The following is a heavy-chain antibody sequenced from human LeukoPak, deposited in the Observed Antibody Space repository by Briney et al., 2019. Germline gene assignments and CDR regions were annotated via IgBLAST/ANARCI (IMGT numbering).Heavy chain of an antibody. CDR1: GGSISSYY. V-gene: IGHV4-59*01. CDR2: IYYSGST. Sequence: SETLSLTCTVSGGSISSYYWSWIRQPPGKGLEWIGYIYYSGSTNYNPSLKSRVTISVDTSKNQFSLKLSSVTAADTAVYYCATQAHLYCGGDCYSDYFDYWGQGTLVTVSS. J-gene: IGHJ4*02. D-gene: IGHD2-21*02. CDR3: ATQAHLYCGGDCYSDYFDY.